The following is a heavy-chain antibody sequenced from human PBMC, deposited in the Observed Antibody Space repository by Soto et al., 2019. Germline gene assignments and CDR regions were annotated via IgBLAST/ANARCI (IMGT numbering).Heavy chain of an antibody. J-gene: IGHJ6*02. D-gene: IGHD6-6*01. CDR3: ARVRRLRSSSSSHNYHGMDV. V-gene: IGHV1-8*01. CDR2: MNPNSGNT. CDR1: GYTFTSYD. Sequence: QVQLVQSGAEVKKPGASVKVSCKASGYTFTSYDINWVRQATGQGLEWMGWMNPNSGNTGYAQKFXXTVTMTRNTAXXTXYXXLSSLRSEDTAVYYCARVRRLRSSSSSHNYHGMDVWGQGTTVTVSS.